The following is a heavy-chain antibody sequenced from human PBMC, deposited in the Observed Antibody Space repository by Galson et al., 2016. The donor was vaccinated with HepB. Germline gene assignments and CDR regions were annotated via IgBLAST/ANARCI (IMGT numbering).Heavy chain of an antibody. V-gene: IGHV3-30*18. CDR3: AKDGRIYCRSASCHDHLHY. CDR2: ISYDGSNK. Sequence: SLRLSCAASGFTFSSYGMHWVRQAPGKGLEWVAFISYDGSNKKYADSVKGRFTISRDNSKKTLYLQMNSLRAEDTAVYYCAKDGRIYCRSASCHDHLHYWGQGTLVTVSS. J-gene: IGHJ4*02. CDR1: GFTFSSYG. D-gene: IGHD2-2*01.